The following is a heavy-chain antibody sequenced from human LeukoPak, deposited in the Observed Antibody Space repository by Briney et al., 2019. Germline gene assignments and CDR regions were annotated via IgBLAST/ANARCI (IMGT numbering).Heavy chain of an antibody. CDR2: ISGSGGST. D-gene: IGHD3-22*01. CDR3: YIPCYDTSAYKGY. J-gene: IGHJ4*02. CDR1: GFTFSSYA. Sequence: GGSLRLSCAASGFTFSSYAMTWVRQAPGKGLEWVSAISGSGGSTYYADSVKGRFTISRDNSKNTLYLQMNSLRAEDTAVYYCYIPCYDTSAYKGYWGQGTLVTVSS. V-gene: IGHV3-23*01.